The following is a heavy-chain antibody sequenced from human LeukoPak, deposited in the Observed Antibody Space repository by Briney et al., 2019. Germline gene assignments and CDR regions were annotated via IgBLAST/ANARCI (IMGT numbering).Heavy chain of an antibody. CDR1: GFTFSSYA. Sequence: GGSLRLSCAASGFTFSSYAMHWVRQAPGKGLEWVAVISYDGSNKYYADSVKGRFTISRDNAKNSLYLQMNSLRAEDTAVYYCARSPRGGGYWGQGTLVTVSS. D-gene: IGHD3-10*01. CDR3: ARSPRGGGY. J-gene: IGHJ4*02. V-gene: IGHV3-30*04. CDR2: ISYDGSNK.